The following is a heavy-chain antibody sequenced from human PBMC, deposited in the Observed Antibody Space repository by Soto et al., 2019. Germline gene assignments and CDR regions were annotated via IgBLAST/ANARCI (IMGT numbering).Heavy chain of an antibody. CDR3: ARDSKGYYYFDY. CDR1: GGSISSGGYY. V-gene: IGHV4-31*03. D-gene: IGHD3-22*01. J-gene: IGHJ4*02. CDR2: IYYSGST. Sequence: QVQLQESGPGLVKSSQTLSLTCTVSGGSISSGGYYWSWIRQHPGKGLEWIGYIYYSGSTYYNPSLKSRVIISVDTSKNQFSLKLSSVTSADTAVYYCARDSKGYYYFDYWGQGTLVTVSS.